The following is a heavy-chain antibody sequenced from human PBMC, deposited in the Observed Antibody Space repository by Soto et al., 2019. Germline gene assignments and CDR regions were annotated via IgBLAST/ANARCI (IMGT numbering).Heavy chain of an antibody. D-gene: IGHD6-19*01. CDR3: ARDGGSGTAVAGIQYSGMDV. CDR1: GFTVSGNS. V-gene: IGHV3-53*01. CDR2: IYIDGST. Sequence: EVQLVDSGGDLIQPGGSLRLSCGASGFTVSGNSLSWVRQAPGKGLEWVSYIYIDGSTYYADSVRGRFTLTRDNSKNTLYLQMKNLRGEDTAVYYCARDGGSGTAVAGIQYSGMDVWGQGTTVTVSS. J-gene: IGHJ6*02.